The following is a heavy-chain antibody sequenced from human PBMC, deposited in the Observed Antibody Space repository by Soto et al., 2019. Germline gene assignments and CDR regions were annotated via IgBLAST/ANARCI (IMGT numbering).Heavy chain of an antibody. CDR3: ARGEMDLQVRANDVSFDY. Sequence: QVQLVQSGAEVKKPGASVKVSCKASGYTFTSYYMHWVRQAPGQGLEWMGIINPSGGSTSYAQKLQGRVTMTRDTSTSTVYMEQSSLRSEDTAVYYCARGEMDLQVRANDVSFDYWGQGTLVTVSS. CDR2: INPSGGST. J-gene: IGHJ4*02. CDR1: GYTFTSYY. V-gene: IGHV1-46*04. D-gene: IGHD3-10*01.